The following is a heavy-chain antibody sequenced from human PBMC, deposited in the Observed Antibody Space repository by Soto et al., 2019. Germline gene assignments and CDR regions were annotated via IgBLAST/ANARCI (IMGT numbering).Heavy chain of an antibody. Sequence: SETLSLTCTVSGGSISSYYWSWIRQPPGKGLEWIGYIYYSGSTNYNPSLKSRVTISVDTSKNQFSLKLSSVTAADTAVYYCARGGRGVRGVPYYYYGMDVWGQGTTVTVSS. D-gene: IGHD3-10*01. CDR1: GGSISSYY. J-gene: IGHJ6*02. V-gene: IGHV4-59*01. CDR2: IYYSGST. CDR3: ARGGRGVRGVPYYYYGMDV.